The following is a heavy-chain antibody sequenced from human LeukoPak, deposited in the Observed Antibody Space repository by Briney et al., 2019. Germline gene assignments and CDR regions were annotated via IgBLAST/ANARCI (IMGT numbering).Heavy chain of an antibody. J-gene: IGHJ6*03. CDR3: ARARQPRDYYYYYYMDV. CDR2: IYTSGST. CDR1: GYSISSGYY. V-gene: IGHV4-38-2*02. D-gene: IGHD5-18*01. Sequence: SETLSLTCTVSGYSISSGYYWGWIRQPPGKGLEWIGSIYTSGSTNYNPSLKSRVTISVDTSKNQFSLKLSSVTAADTAVYYCARARQPRDYYYYYYMDVWGKGTTVTISS.